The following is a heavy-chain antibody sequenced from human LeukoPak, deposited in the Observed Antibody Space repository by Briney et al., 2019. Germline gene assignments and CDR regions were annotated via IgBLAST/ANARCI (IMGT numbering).Heavy chain of an antibody. Sequence: SETLSLTCTVSGGSIRSYYWSWIRQPPGKGLEWIGYIYYSGSTNYNPSLKSRVTISVDTSKNQFSLKLSSVTAADTAVYYCARGRRQWLVLIIGAFDIWGQGTTVAVSS. CDR2: IYYSGST. D-gene: IGHD6-19*01. CDR3: ARGRRQWLVLIIGAFDI. V-gene: IGHV4-59*12. J-gene: IGHJ3*02. CDR1: GGSIRSYY.